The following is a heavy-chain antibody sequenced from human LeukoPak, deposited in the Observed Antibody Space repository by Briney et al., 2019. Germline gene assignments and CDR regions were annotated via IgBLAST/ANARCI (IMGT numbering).Heavy chain of an antibody. D-gene: IGHD6-19*01. Sequence: SETLSLTCAVSGGSISSGGYSWSWIRQPPGKGLEWIGEINHSGSTNYNPSLKSRVTISVDTSKNQFSLKLSSVTAADTAVYYCARRHSSGWYKNFDYWGQGTLVTVSS. J-gene: IGHJ4*02. CDR1: GGSISSGGYS. V-gene: IGHV4-34*01. CDR3: ARRHSSGWYKNFDY. CDR2: INHSGST.